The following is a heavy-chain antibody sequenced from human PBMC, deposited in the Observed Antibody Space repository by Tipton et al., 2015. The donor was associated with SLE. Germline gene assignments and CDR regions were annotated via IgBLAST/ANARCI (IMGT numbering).Heavy chain of an antibody. CDR2: IFSIGST. V-gene: IGHV4-61*02. CDR3: ARGMLTWRGAVLGVDV. Sequence: TLSLTCTVSGGSMRRGNFYWSWIRQPAGKGLEWIGRIFSIGSTNYNPSLKSRVTISVDPAKNQFSLKLTSVTAADSALYYCARGMLTWRGAVLGVDVWGQGTTVNVSS. D-gene: IGHD2-8*01. CDR1: GGSMRRGNFY. J-gene: IGHJ6*02.